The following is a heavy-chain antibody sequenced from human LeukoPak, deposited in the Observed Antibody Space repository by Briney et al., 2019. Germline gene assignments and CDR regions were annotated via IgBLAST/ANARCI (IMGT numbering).Heavy chain of an antibody. CDR3: AREITKDVFLDAFDI. V-gene: IGHV1-46*01. CDR1: VDTFTSYY. Sequence: ASVKVSCKASVDTFTSYYMHWVRQARGQGLEWMGIINPSGGSTSYAQKFQGRVTMTRDTSTSTVYMELSSLGSEDTAVYYCAREITKDVFLDAFDIWGQGTMVTVSS. CDR2: INPSGGST. D-gene: IGHD3-16*01. J-gene: IGHJ3*02.